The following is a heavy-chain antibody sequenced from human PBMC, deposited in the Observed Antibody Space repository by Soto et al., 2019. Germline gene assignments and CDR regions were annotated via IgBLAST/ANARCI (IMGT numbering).Heavy chain of an antibody. V-gene: IGHV4-59*08. CDR2: IYYSGST. D-gene: IGHD6-19*01. CDR3: ARLSSDRSAVASPFDY. J-gene: IGHJ4*02. CDR1: GGSISSYY. Sequence: SETLSLTCTVSGGSISSYYWSWIRQPPGKGLEWIGYIYYSGSTNYNPSLKSRVTISVDTSKNQFSLKLSSVTAADTAVYYCARLSSDRSAVASPFDYWGQGTLVTV.